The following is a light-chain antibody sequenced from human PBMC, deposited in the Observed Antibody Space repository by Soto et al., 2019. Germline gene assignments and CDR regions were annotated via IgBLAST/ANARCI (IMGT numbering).Light chain of an antibody. Sequence: EIVLTQSPGTLSLSPGERATLSCRASQSVNSDYLAWYQQKPGQGPRVLMYGASNRATGIPDRFSGSGSGTDFTLTISRLEREDFAVYYCQQYDHSPRTFGQGTKVEIK. CDR1: QSVNSDY. CDR3: QQYDHSPRT. V-gene: IGKV3-20*01. J-gene: IGKJ1*01. CDR2: GAS.